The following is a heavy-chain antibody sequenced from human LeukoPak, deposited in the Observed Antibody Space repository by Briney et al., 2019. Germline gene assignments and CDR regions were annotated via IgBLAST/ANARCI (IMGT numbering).Heavy chain of an antibody. J-gene: IGHJ4*02. CDR3: AREAGIAVAGTAALDY. D-gene: IGHD6-19*01. Sequence: ASVKASCKASGYTFTGYYMHWVRQAPGQGLEWMGWINPHSGGTNYAQNFQGRVTMTRDTSISTAYMEVSRLRSDDTAVYYCAREAGIAVAGTAALDYWGQGTLVTVSS. CDR2: INPHSGGT. V-gene: IGHV1-2*02. CDR1: GYTFTGYY.